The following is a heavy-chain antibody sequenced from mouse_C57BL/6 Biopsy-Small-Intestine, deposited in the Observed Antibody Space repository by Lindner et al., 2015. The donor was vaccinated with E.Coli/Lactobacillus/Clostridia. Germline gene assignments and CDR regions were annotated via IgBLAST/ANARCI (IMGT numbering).Heavy chain of an antibody. CDR3: ARHSQFLYYTMDY. Sequence: QLQESGAELMKPGASVKLSCKATGYTFTGYWIEWVKQRPGHGLEWIGEILPGSGGTNYNEKFKGKATFTANTSSNTAYMQLSSLTTGDSAIYYCARHSQFLYYTMDYWGQGTSVTVSS. J-gene: IGHJ4*01. CDR2: ILPGSGGT. V-gene: IGHV1-9*01. CDR1: GYTFTGYW.